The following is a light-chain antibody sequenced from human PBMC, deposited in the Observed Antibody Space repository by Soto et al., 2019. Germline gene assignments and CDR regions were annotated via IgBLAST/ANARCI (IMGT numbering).Light chain of an antibody. CDR3: KSYAGSNTYV. Sequence: QSVLTQPPSASGSHGQTVTLSCTGTKTDIGVYDCGSWYQHPPGKAPRLIIYEVVQRPSGVPDRFSGSKSGNAASLTVSGLQAADEADYFCKSYAGSNTYVFGSGTKV. CDR2: EVV. J-gene: IGLJ1*01. V-gene: IGLV2-8*01. CDR1: KTDIGVYDC.